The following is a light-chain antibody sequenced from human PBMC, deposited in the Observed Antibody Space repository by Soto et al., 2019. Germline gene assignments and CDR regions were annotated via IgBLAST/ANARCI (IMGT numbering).Light chain of an antibody. V-gene: IGKV1-6*01. J-gene: IGKJ4*01. CDR3: LQNNNYPLT. CDR2: AAS. Sequence: AIQMTQSPSSLSPSVGDRVPVTFRASQDIRSDVGWYQQKPGQAPKVLMYAASRLHSGVPSRFSGSGSGTNFVLTISSLQPEDVATYYCLQNNNYPLTFGGGTKV. CDR1: QDIRSD.